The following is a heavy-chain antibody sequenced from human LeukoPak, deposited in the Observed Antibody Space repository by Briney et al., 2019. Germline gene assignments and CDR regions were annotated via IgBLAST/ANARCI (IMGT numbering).Heavy chain of an antibody. CDR1: GGSISSGGYY. CDR3: ARGSNYCFNS. J-gene: IGHJ4*02. V-gene: IGHV4-39*01. D-gene: IGHD4-23*01. CDR2: IYDRGNL. Sequence: SEPLTLTCTVSGGSISSGGYYGRWLPQPPGKGLVWIGKIYDRGNLYYNPYLKSRVTISLHTSKDQFSLQLNSVTPEDTAVYYCARGSNYCFNSWGQGALVTVSS.